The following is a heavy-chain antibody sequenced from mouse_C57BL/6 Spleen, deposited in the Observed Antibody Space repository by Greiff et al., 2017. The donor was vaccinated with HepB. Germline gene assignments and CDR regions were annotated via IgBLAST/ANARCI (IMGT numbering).Heavy chain of an antibody. Sequence: QVQLQQSGPELVKPGASVKISCKASGYAFSSSWMNWVKQRPGKGLEWIGRFYPGDGDTNYNGKFKGKATLTADKSSSTAYMQLSSLTSEDSAVYFCAREGDYSSFDYWGQGTTLTVSS. CDR3: AREGDYSSFDY. CDR1: GYAFSSSW. D-gene: IGHD1-1*01. V-gene: IGHV1-82*01. CDR2: FYPGDGDT. J-gene: IGHJ2*01.